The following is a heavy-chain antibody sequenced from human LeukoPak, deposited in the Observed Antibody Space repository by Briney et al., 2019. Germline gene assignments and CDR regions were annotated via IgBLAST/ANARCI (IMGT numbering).Heavy chain of an antibody. CDR2: IYYSGST. CDR3: ASWGSYYYGSGRLNWFDP. CDR1: GGSISSYY. V-gene: IGHV4-59*12. Sequence: SETLSLTCTVSGGSISSYYWSWIRQPPGKGLEWIGYIYYSGSTNYNPSLKSRVTISVDKSKNQSSLKLSSVTAADTAVYYCASWGSYYYGSGRLNWFDPWGQGTLVTVSS. D-gene: IGHD3-10*01. J-gene: IGHJ5*02.